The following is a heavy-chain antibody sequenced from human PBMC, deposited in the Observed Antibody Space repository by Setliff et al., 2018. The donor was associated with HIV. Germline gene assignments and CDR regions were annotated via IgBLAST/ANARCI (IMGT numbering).Heavy chain of an antibody. CDR1: GGTFSSYA. Sequence: ASVKVSCKASGGTFSSYAISWVRQAPGQGLEWMGGIIPIFGTANYAQKFQGRVTITTDESTSTAYMELSSLRSEDTAVYYCARDRPNCSGGSCRRSYCYGMDVWGQGTTVTVSS. CDR2: IIPIFGTA. J-gene: IGHJ6*02. CDR3: ARDRPNCSGGSCRRSYCYGMDV. D-gene: IGHD2-15*01. V-gene: IGHV1-69*05.